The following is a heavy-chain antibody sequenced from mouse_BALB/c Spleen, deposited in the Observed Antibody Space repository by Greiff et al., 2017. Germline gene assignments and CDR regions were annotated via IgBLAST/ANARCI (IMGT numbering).Heavy chain of an antibody. Sequence: EVQRVESGGGLVQPGGSMKLSCVASGFTFSNYWMNWVRQSPEKGLEWVAEIRLKSNNYATHYAESVKGRFTISRDDSKSSVYLQMNNLRAEDTGIYYCTAYYIYWYFDVWGAGTTVTVSS. CDR3: TAYYIYWYFDV. CDR1: GFTFSNYW. CDR2: IRLKSNNYAT. J-gene: IGHJ1*01. D-gene: IGHD2-12*01. V-gene: IGHV6-6*02.